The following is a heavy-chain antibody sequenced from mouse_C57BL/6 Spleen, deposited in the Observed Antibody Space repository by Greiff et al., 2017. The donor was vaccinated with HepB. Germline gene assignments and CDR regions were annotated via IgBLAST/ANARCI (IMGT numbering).Heavy chain of an antibody. CDR3: ARTGYYGPHYYAMDY. CDR1: GYAFSSYW. Sequence: LQESGAELVKPGASVKISCKASGYAFSSYWMNWVKQRPGKGLEWIGQIYPGDGDTNYNGKFKGKATLTADKSSSTAYMQLSSLTSEDSAVYFCARTGYYGPHYYAMDYWGQGTSVTVSS. J-gene: IGHJ4*01. D-gene: IGHD1-1*02. V-gene: IGHV1-80*01. CDR2: IYPGDGDT.